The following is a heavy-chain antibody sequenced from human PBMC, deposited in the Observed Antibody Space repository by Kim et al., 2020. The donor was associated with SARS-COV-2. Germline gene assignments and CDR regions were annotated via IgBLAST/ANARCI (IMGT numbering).Heavy chain of an antibody. CDR2: IYYSGSTYT. J-gene: IGHJ4*02. V-gene: IGHV4-39*01. CDR3: ARQNDY. CDR1: GDSISSSNYY. Sequence: SETLSLTCTVSGDSISSSNYYWGWIRQPPGKGLEWIGSIYYSGSTYTYYNPSLKSRVTISVDTSKNQFSLKLSSVTATDTAVYYCARQNDYWGQGTLVTVSS.